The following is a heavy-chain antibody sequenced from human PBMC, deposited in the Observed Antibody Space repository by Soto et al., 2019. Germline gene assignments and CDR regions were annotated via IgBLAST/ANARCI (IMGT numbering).Heavy chain of an antibody. D-gene: IGHD6-13*01. CDR2: ISAYSGNT. CDR1: GYTLTSYG. V-gene: IGHV1-18*01. Sequence: GAPVKVSCKASGYTLTSYGISWVRQAPGQGLEWMGWISAYSGNTNYAQKLQGRVTMTTDTSTSTAYMELRSLRSDDTAVYYCARYGYSSSSDRDYYYYYYGMDVWGQGTTVTVSS. CDR3: ARYGYSSSSDRDYYYYYYGMDV. J-gene: IGHJ6*02.